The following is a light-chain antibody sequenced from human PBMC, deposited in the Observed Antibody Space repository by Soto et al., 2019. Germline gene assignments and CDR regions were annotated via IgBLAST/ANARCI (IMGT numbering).Light chain of an antibody. Sequence: QSALTQPASVSGSPGQSITISCTGTSSDVGSHNLVSWYRQYPGKAPKLMIYDGSERPSGVSNRFSASKSGNTASLTISGLQAEDEADYYCCSYGGRSTYVFGTGTKVTVL. CDR2: DGS. V-gene: IGLV2-23*01. J-gene: IGLJ1*01. CDR1: SSDVGSHNL. CDR3: CSYGGRSTYV.